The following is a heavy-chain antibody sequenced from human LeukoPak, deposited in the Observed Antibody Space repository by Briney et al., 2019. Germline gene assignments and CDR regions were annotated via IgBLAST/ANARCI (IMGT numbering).Heavy chain of an antibody. J-gene: IGHJ4*02. Sequence: PSETLSLTCTVSGGSISSGSYYWSWIRQPAGKGLEWIGRIYTSGSTSYNPSLKSRVTISVDTSKNQFSLKLSSVTAADTAVYYCARGLNRNDYGDYGYWGQGTLVTVSS. D-gene: IGHD4-17*01. CDR1: GGSISSGSYY. CDR3: ARGLNRNDYGDYGY. CDR2: IYTSGST. V-gene: IGHV4-61*02.